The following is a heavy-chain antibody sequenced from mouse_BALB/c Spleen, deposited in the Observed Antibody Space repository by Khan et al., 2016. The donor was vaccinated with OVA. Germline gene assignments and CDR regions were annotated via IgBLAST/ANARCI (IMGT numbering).Heavy chain of an antibody. CDR2: NLAGSNNT. D-gene: IGHD2-4*01. J-gene: IGHJ3*01. Sequence: QVQLQQSGAELMKPGASMRISCKATGYTFSNYWIGWVNQRPGHGLEWSGENLAGSNNTNYNEKFKGKTTFTADTSSNTAYLQLSSLTSEDSSVYYCARYTRITSFSYWGQGTLVTVSA. CDR1: GYTFSNYW. CDR3: ARYTRITSFSY. V-gene: IGHV1-9*01.